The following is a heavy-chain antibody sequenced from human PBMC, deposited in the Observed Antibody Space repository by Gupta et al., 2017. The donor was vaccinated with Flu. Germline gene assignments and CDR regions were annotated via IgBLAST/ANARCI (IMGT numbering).Heavy chain of an antibody. D-gene: IGHD6-25*01. J-gene: IGHJ4*02. Sequence: EVQLVESGGGLVQPGGSLRLSCEVSGFTFSSYWMHWVRQAPGKGLVWVSRINRDGSTTSYADSVKGRFTISRDNAKNTLYLQMNSLRAEDTAVYYCARVIYGGYHFDSWGQGTLVTVSS. CDR2: INRDGSTT. V-gene: IGHV3-74*01. CDR3: ARVIYGGYHFDS. CDR1: GFTFSSYW.